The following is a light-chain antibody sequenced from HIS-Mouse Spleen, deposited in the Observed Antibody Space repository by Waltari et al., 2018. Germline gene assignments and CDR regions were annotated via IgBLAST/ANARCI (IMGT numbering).Light chain of an antibody. J-gene: IGLJ3*02. CDR3: CSYAGSYTWV. V-gene: IGLV2-11*01. CDR1: SSDAGGYNY. Sequence: QSALTQPRSVSGSPGQSVTISCTGTSSDAGGYNYVSWYQQHPGKAPKLMTYDVSKRPSGVPDRFSGSKSGNTASLTISGLQAEDEADYYCCSYAGSYTWVFGGGTKLTVL. CDR2: DVS.